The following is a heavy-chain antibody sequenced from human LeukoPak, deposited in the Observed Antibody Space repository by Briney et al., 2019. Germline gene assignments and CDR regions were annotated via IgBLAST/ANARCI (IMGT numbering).Heavy chain of an antibody. CDR3: ARGSTQLVPDYFDY. CDR2: INPNSGDT. V-gene: IGHV1-2*02. CDR1: GYTFTGYY. D-gene: IGHD6-13*01. Sequence: ASVKVSCKASGYTFTGYYMHWVRQAPGQGLEWMGWINPNSGDTNYAQKFQGRVTMTRDTSISTAYMELSRLRSDDTAVYYCARGSTQLVPDYFDYWGQGTLVTVSS. J-gene: IGHJ4*02.